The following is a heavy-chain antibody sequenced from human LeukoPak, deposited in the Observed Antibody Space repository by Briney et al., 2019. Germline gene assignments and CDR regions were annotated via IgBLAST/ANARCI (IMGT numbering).Heavy chain of an antibody. J-gene: IGHJ4*02. CDR1: GYTFTNYG. CDR3: ARDSRAYSSSPYYFDY. V-gene: IGHV1-18*01. Sequence: GASVKVSCKASGYTFTNYGISWVRQAPGQGLEWMGWISAYNGNTNYAQKLQGRVTMTTDTSTSTAYMELRSLRSDDTAVYYCARDSRAYSSSPYYFDYWGQGTLVTVSS. CDR2: ISAYNGNT. D-gene: IGHD6-6*01.